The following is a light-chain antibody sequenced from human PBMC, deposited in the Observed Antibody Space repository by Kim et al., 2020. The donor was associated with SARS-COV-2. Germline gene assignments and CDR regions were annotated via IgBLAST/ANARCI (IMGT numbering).Light chain of an antibody. CDR3: QSYDSSNHVV. Sequence: NFMLTQPHSVSESPGKTVTISCTGSSGSIASNYVQWYQQRPGSAPTTVIHEDNQRPSGVPDRFSGSIDSSSNSASLTISGLKTEDEADYYCQSYDSSNHVVFGGGTQLTVL. J-gene: IGLJ2*01. CDR1: SGSIASNY. V-gene: IGLV6-57*02. CDR2: EDN.